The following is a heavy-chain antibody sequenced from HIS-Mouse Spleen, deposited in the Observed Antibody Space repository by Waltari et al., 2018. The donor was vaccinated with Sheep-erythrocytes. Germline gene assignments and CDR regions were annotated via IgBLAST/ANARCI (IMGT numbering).Heavy chain of an antibody. D-gene: IGHD1-26*01. CDR1: GFTFSSYD. Sequence: EVQLVESGGGLVQPGGSLRLSCAASGFTFSSYDMHWVRQATGKGLEWVSAIGTAGDTYYPGSVKGRITNSRENAKNSLYLQMNSLRAGDTAVYYCARANSGSYDDAFDIWGQGTMVTVSS. CDR3: ARANSGSYDDAFDI. CDR2: IGTAGDT. V-gene: IGHV3-13*01. J-gene: IGHJ3*02.